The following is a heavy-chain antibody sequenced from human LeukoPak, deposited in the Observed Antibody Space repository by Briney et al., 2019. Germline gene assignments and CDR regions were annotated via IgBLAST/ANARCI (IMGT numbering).Heavy chain of an antibody. CDR2: ISGSSVTT. J-gene: IGHJ4*02. CDR1: GFTFRSYV. CDR3: AKLDYYGNY. Sequence: GGSLRLPCAASGFTFRSYVMSWVRQAPGKGLEWVSTISGSSVTTYYADSVKGRFTISRDNSKNTLYLQMNSLRAEDTAVYYCAKLDYYGNYWGQGTLVTVSS. V-gene: IGHV3-23*01. D-gene: IGHD3-10*01.